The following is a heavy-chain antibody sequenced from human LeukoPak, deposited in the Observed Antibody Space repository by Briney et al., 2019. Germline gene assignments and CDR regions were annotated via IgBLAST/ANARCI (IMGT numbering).Heavy chain of an antibody. J-gene: IGHJ4*02. CDR1: GGTFSTYE. V-gene: IGHV1-69*01. Sequence: SVKVSCMVSGGTFSTYEINGVRPPPGQGLEWVGGLTPIFGTANYAQKFQGRVKNTADESTRTGCMELSSLTSEDTAVYYCARPEVATTYFDFWGQGTLVTVSS. CDR3: ARPEVATTYFDF. CDR2: LTPIFGTA. D-gene: IGHD5-12*01.